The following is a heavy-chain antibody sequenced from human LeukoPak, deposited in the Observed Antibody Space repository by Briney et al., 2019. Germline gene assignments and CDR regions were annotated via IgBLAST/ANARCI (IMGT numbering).Heavy chain of an antibody. D-gene: IGHD3-16*01. V-gene: IGHV1-18*01. CDR2: ISTYNGNT. CDR1: GYTFTDYH. CDR3: ARDGPGFGYFDY. Sequence: ASVNVSCKASGYTFTDYHINWVRQAPGQGPEGMAWISTYNGNTNYAQNFHGRVTLTTDASTTTASLELRSLRSDDTAVYYCARDGPGFGYFDYWGQGTLVTVSS. J-gene: IGHJ4*02.